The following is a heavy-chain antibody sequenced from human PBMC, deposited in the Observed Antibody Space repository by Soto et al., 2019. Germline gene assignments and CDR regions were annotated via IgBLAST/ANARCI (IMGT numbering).Heavy chain of an antibody. CDR2: VIGGGGTT. V-gene: IGHV3-23*01. J-gene: IGHJ4*02. CDR3: ARGKGATITTYDY. D-gene: IGHD4-4*01. Sequence: DVQVLESGGDLVQHGGSLRLSCVASGFTFSLYSMSWVRQAPGKGLEWVSAVIGGGGTTYYTDSLKGRFTISRDNSKNTLYLQIDSLRAEDTALYYCARGKGATITTYDYWGQGTLVTVSS. CDR1: GFTFSLYS.